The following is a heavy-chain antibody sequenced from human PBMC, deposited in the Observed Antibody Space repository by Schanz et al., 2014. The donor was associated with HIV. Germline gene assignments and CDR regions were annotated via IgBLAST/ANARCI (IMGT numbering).Heavy chain of an antibody. CDR1: GFTFSSYG. V-gene: IGHV3-7*01. Sequence: VQLVESGGGVVQPGRSLRLSCAVSGFTFSSYGMHWVRQAPGKGLEWVANINQDGSEKYYVDSVKGRFTISRDNTKNSLYLQMNSLRAEDTAVYYCARDYHWNWFDPWGQGTLVTVSS. D-gene: IGHD1-20*01. CDR3: ARDYHWNWFDP. CDR2: INQDGSEK. J-gene: IGHJ5*02.